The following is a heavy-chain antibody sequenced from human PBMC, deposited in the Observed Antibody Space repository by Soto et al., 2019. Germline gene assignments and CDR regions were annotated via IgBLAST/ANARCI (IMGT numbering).Heavy chain of an antibody. J-gene: IGHJ6*02. V-gene: IGHV3-21*01. Sequence: GWSLRLSCASSVFTFISYSMNWVRQAPGKGLEWVSSISSSSRYIYYADSVKGRFTISRDNAKNSLYLQMNSLRAEDTAVYYCARDLDEGSFYYYYAMDAWGQGTTVTVSS. CDR3: ARDLDEGSFYYYYAMDA. D-gene: IGHD6-6*01. CDR2: ISSSSRYI. CDR1: VFTFISYS.